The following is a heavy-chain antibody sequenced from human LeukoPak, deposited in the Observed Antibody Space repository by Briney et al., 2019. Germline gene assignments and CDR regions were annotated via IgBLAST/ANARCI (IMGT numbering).Heavy chain of an antibody. CDR3: ARRASGSYYPFDY. CDR2: IYYSGSA. D-gene: IGHD1-26*01. J-gene: IGHJ4*02. V-gene: IGHV4-39*01. CDR1: GGSISSSSYY. Sequence: SETLSLTCTVSGGSISSSSYYWGWIRQPPGKGLEWIGSIYYSGSAYYNPSLKSRVTMSVDTSKNQFSLKLSSVTAADTAVYYCARRASGSYYPFDYWGQGTLVTVSS.